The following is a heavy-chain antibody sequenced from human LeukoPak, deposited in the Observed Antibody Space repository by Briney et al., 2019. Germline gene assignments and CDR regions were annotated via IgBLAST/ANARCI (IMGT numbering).Heavy chain of an antibody. CDR1: GFTFSSYS. Sequence: GGSLRLSCAASGFTFSSYSMHWVRQAPGKGLEYVSAINGNGDSTYYGDSVRGRFIIYRDNSKNTLYLQMGSLRAEDMAVYYCARVLGDSGWYLGWFDPWGQGTLVTVSS. J-gene: IGHJ5*02. D-gene: IGHD6-19*01. CDR2: INGNGDST. CDR3: ARVLGDSGWYLGWFDP. V-gene: IGHV3-64*02.